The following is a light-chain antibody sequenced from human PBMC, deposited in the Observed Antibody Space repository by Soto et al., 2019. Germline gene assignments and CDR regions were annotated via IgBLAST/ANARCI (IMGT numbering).Light chain of an antibody. V-gene: IGKV2-30*01. CDR1: QSLVYIDGNTY. Sequence: DVVMTQSPLSLPVTLAQPASISCRSSQSLVYIDGNTYLTWFQQKPGQSPRRLIYKVSTRDSGVPGRFSGSGSGTDFTLKISRVEAEDVGVYYCMQGTIWPHTFGQGTKLEIK. CDR2: KVS. CDR3: MQGTIWPHT. J-gene: IGKJ2*01.